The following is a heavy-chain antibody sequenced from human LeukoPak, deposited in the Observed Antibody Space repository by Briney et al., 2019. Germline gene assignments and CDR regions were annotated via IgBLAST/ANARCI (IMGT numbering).Heavy chain of an antibody. CDR3: ASGESWNAFDI. CDR2: IYSGGST. V-gene: IGHV3-66*01. D-gene: IGHD3-10*01. Sequence: GGSLRLSCAASGFTVSSNYMSWVRQAPGKGLEWVSVIYSGGSTYYADSVKGRFTISRDNSKNTLYLQMNSLRAEDTAVYYCASGESWNAFDIWGQGTMVTVSS. J-gene: IGHJ3*02. CDR1: GFTVSSNY.